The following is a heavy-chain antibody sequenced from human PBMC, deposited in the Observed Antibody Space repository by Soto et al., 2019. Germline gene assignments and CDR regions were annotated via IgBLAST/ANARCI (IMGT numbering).Heavy chain of an antibody. CDR3: VRGGGYDAFDP. D-gene: IGHD1-26*01. V-gene: IGHV4-30-2*06. CDR2: INHFEST. Sequence: QLQLQESGSGVVRTSETLSLTCTVFGASIRYGGFSWSWIRQSPGKGLEWIGYINHFESTYFHPALKSRLSTSIDRSMNMFSLNLSSVTAADMAVYYCVRGGGYDAFDPWGQGVPVTVSS. CDR1: GASIRYGGFS. J-gene: IGHJ5*02.